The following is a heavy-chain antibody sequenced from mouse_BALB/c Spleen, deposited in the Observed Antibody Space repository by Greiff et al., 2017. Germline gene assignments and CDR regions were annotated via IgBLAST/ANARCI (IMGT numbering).Heavy chain of an antibody. CDR1: GYTFTSYW. CDR2: IYPGDGDT. J-gene: IGHJ4*01. Sequence: VQLQQSGAGLARPGASVKLSCKASGYTFTSYWMQWVKQRPGQGLEWIGAIYPGDGDTRYTQKFKGKATLTADKSSSTAYMQLSSLASEDSAVYYCARYDYDYAMDYWGQGTSVTVSS. CDR3: ARYDYDYAMDY. D-gene: IGHD2-4*01. V-gene: IGHV1-87*01.